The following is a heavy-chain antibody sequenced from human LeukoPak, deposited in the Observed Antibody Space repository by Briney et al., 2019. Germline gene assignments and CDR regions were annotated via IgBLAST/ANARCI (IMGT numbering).Heavy chain of an antibody. J-gene: IGHJ4*02. CDR1: GYTFTGYY. CDR3: ARARHYRYSETYDSDY. V-gene: IGHV1-46*01. CDR2: INASGGGT. D-gene: IGHD1-26*01. Sequence: ASVKVSCKASGYTFTGYYMHWVRQAPGQGLEWMGIINASGGGTSYAQKFQGRVTMTRDTSTSTVYMELSSLRSEDTAIYYCARARHYRYSETYDSDYWGQGTLVTVSS.